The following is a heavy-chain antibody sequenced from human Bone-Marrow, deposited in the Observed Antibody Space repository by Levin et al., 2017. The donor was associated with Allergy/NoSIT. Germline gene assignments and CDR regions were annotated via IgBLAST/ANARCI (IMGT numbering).Heavy chain of an antibody. CDR1: GFSISNGYY. V-gene: IGHV4-38-2*01. CDR3: ASYDFWSGYPINGMDV. Sequence: SETLSLTCAVSGFSISNGYYWGWIRQPPGKGLEWIGSIYHSGRTYYNPSLKSRVTISVDTSKNQFSLRLNSVTAADTAVYYCASYDFWSGYPINGMDVWGQGTTVTVSS. J-gene: IGHJ6*02. CDR2: IYHSGRT. D-gene: IGHD3-3*01.